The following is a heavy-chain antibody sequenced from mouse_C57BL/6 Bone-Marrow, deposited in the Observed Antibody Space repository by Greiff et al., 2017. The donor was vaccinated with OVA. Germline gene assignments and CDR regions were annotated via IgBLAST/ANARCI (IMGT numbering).Heavy chain of an antibody. CDR1: GYAFTNYL. CDR2: INPGSGGT. D-gene: IGHD1-1*01. CDR3: ASRYYYGSSPWFAY. J-gene: IGHJ3*01. V-gene: IGHV1-54*01. Sequence: QVQLQQSGAELVRPGTSVKVSCKASGYAFTNYLREWVKQRPGQGLEWIGVINPGSGGTNYNEKFKGKATLTADKSSSTAYMQLSSLTSEDSAVYFCASRYYYGSSPWFAYWGQGTLVTVSA.